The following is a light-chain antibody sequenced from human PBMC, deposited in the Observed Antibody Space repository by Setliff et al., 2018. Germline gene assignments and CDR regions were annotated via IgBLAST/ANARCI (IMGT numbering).Light chain of an antibody. V-gene: IGLV2-14*03. CDR2: DVS. CDR1: SSDVGGYNS. Sequence: QSALTQPASVSASPGQSITISRTGTSSDVGGYNSVSWYQQHPGKGPRLMIYDVSKRPSGVSDRFSGSKSGNTASLTISGLQAEDEADYYCTSYTTYTTLVFGGGTKVTVL. J-gene: IGLJ2*01. CDR3: TSYTTYTTLV.